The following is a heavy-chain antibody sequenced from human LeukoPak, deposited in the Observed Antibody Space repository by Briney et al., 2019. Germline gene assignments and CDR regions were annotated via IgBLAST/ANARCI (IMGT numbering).Heavy chain of an antibody. CDR1: GFTFGSYW. Sequence: GGSLRLSCAASGFTFGSYWMSWVRQAPGKGLEWVANIKQDGSEKYYVDSVKGRFTISRDNGKNSLYLQINSLRAEDTAVYYCARDCSSNNCYRGGFDPWGQGTLVTVSS. CDR3: ARDCSSNNCYRGGFDP. D-gene: IGHD2-2*01. CDR2: IKQDGSEK. V-gene: IGHV3-7*01. J-gene: IGHJ5*02.